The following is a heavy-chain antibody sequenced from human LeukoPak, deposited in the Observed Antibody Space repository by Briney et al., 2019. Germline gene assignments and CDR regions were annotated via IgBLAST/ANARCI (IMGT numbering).Heavy chain of an antibody. CDR1: GGSISSYY. D-gene: IGHD3-22*01. CDR2: IYYSGST. Sequence: SETLSLTCTVSGGSISSYYWSWIRQPPGKGLEWIGYIYYSGSTNYNPSLKSRVTISVDTSKNQFSLKLSSVTAADTAVYYCAASTYYYDSSGFDPWGQETLVTVSS. J-gene: IGHJ5*02. V-gene: IGHV4-59*08. CDR3: AASTYYYDSSGFDP.